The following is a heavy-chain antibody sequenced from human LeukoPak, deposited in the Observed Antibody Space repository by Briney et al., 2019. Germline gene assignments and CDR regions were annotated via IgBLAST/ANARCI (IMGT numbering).Heavy chain of an antibody. J-gene: IGHJ4*02. CDR3: ARDIRDTYYYDSSGRAPDY. D-gene: IGHD3-22*01. CDR1: GFTFSNYA. CDR2: ISYDGTNK. Sequence: GGSLRLSCAASGFTFSNYAMHWVRQTPGKGLEWEAIISYDGTNKYYADSVKGRFTISRDNSKNTLWLQMNSLRAEDTAVYYCARDIRDTYYYDSSGRAPDYWGQGTLVTVSS. V-gene: IGHV3-30-3*01.